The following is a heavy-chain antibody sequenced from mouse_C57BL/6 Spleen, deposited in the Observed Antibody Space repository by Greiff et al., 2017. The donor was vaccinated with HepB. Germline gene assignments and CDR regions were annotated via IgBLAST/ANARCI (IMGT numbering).Heavy chain of an antibody. CDR1: GFTFSSYA. CDR3: TRESSSSPAMDY. CDR2: ISSGGDYI. Sequence: EVMLVESGEGLVKPGGSLKLSCAASGFTFSSYAMSWVRQTPEKRLEWVAYISSGGDYIYYADTVKGLFTISRDNARNTLYLQMSSLKSEDTAMYYFTRESSSSPAMDYWGQGTSVTVSS. D-gene: IGHD1-3*01. J-gene: IGHJ4*01. V-gene: IGHV5-9-1*02.